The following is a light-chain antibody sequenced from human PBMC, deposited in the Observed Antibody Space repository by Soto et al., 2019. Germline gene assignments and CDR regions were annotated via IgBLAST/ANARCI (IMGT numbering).Light chain of an antibody. V-gene: IGKV3-15*01. CDR2: GAS. Sequence: EIVMTQSPGTLSVSPGERATLSCRASENLNTNLAWYQQRPGQAPRLLIYGASTRATGVPARFTGSGSGTDFTLTISRLQFEDFAVYFCQQYKNWPHWTFGQGTKVDI. J-gene: IGKJ1*01. CDR1: ENLNTN. CDR3: QQYKNWPHWT.